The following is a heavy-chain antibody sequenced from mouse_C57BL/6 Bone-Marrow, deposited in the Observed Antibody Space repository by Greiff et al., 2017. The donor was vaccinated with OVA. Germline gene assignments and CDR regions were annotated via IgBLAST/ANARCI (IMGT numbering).Heavy chain of an antibody. CDR2: ISYDGSN. J-gene: IGHJ3*01. D-gene: IGHD1-1*01. CDR1: GYSITSGYY. V-gene: IGHV3-6*01. CDR3: ARLGFDYYYGSTD. Sequence: EVHLVESGPGLVKPSQSLSLTCSVTGYSITSGYYWNWIRQFPGNKLEWMGYISYDGSNNYNPSLKNRISITRDTSKNQFFLKLNSVTTEDTATYYCARLGFDYYYGSTDWGQGTLVTVSA.